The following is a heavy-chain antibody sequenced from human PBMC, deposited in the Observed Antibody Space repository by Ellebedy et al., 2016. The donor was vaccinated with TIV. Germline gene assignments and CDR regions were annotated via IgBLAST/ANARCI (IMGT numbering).Heavy chain of an antibody. CDR2: ISAYNGNT. CDR3: ARDSYDSSGFDC. J-gene: IGHJ4*02. V-gene: IGHV1-18*01. D-gene: IGHD3-22*01. Sequence: AASVKVSCKASGYTFTSYGINWVRQAPGQGLEWMGWISAYNGNTNYAQKFQGRVTMTRDTSTSTVYMELSSLRSEDTAVYYCARDSYDSSGFDCWGQGTLVTVSS. CDR1: GYTFTSYG.